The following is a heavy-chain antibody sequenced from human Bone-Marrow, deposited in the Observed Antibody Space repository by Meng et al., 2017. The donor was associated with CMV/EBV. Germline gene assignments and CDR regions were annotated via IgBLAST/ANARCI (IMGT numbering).Heavy chain of an antibody. J-gene: IGHJ1*01. CDR1: GFTFSDYY. V-gene: IGHV3-11*04. CDR3: VRYCSNSDCYKGSAEYYQH. D-gene: IGHD2-2*02. CDR2: ISGSGIHI. Sequence: LSLTCAACGFTFSDYYMSWIRQAPGKGLEWLSYISGSGIHIYYSDSVKGRFTISRDNAKNSMYLQMNNLRAEDTAVYYCVRYCSNSDCYKGSAEYYQHWGQGTLVTVSS.